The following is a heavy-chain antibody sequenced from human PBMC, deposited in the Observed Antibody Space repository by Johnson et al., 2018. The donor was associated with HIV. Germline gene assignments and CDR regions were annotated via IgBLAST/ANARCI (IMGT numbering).Heavy chain of an antibody. D-gene: IGHD6-6*01. CDR1: GFTFDDYG. J-gene: IGHJ3*02. CDR2: ISYDGSNK. V-gene: IGHV3-30*03. CDR3: ARDEWSRSSGDAFDI. Sequence: QVQLVESGGGVVRPGGSLRLSCAASGFTFDDYGMSWVRQAPGKGLEWVAVISYDGSNKYYADSVKGRFTISRDNSKNTLYLQMNSLGPEDTAVYYCARDEWSRSSGDAFDIWGQGTMVTVSS.